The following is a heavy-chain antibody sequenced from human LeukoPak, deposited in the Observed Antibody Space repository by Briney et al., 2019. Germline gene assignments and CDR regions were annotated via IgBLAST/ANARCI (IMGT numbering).Heavy chain of an antibody. V-gene: IGHV1-69*13. CDR2: IIPIFGTA. CDR1: GGTFSSYA. Sequence: WASVKVSCKASGGTFSSYAISWVRQAPGQGLEWMGGIIPIFGTANYAQKFQGRVTITADESTSTAYMELSSLRSEDTAVYYCASTALLWFGELLTDWFDPWGQGTLVTVSS. CDR3: ASTALLWFGELLTDWFDP. J-gene: IGHJ5*02. D-gene: IGHD3-10*01.